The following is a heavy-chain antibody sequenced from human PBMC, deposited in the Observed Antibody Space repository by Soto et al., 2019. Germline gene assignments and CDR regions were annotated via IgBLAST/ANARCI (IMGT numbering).Heavy chain of an antibody. CDR1: GGSISSGDYY. CDR2: IYYSGST. V-gene: IGHV4-30-4*01. J-gene: IGHJ4*02. CDR3: ARDHYYDSSSGLDY. D-gene: IGHD3-22*01. Sequence: SETLSLTCTVSGGSISSGDYYWSWIRQPPGKGLEWIGYIYYSGSTYYNPSLKSRVTISVDTSKNQFSLKLSSVTAADTAVYYCARDHYYDSSSGLDYWGQGTLVTVSS.